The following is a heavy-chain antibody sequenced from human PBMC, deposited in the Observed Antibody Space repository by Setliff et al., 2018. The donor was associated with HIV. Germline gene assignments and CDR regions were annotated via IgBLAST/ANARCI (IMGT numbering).Heavy chain of an antibody. J-gene: IGHJ6*03. CDR1: GGTFSSYP. Sequence: ASVKVSCKASGGTFSSYPISWVRQAPGQGLEWMGGIIPIFGTTHYAQKFQGRVTVTADESTSTAYMQLSSLRSDDTAVYYCARGRNYDSSGYGDYYYYMDVWGKGTTVTISS. CDR2: IIPIFGTT. V-gene: IGHV1-69*13. D-gene: IGHD3-22*01. CDR3: ARGRNYDSSGYGDYYYYMDV.